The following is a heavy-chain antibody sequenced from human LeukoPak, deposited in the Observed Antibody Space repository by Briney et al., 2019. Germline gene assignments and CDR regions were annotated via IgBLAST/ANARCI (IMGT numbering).Heavy chain of an antibody. Sequence: SETLSLTCTVSGGSISSYYWSWIRQPPGKGLEWIGNIYYSGSTNYNSSLKSRVTISVDTSKNQFSLKLSSVTAADTAVYYCARSVLGYSYGLHIDYWGQGTLVTVSS. V-gene: IGHV4-59*01. D-gene: IGHD5-18*01. CDR2: IYYSGST. CDR3: ARSVLGYSYGLHIDY. CDR1: GGSISSYY. J-gene: IGHJ4*02.